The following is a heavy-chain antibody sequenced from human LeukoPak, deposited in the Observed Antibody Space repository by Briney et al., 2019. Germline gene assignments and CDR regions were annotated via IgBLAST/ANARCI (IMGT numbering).Heavy chain of an antibody. CDR1: GFTFSNAW. D-gene: IGHD3-10*01. V-gene: IGHV3-15*01. J-gene: IGHJ6*02. Sequence: GGSLRLSCAASGFTFSNAWMSWVRQAPGKGLEWVGRIKSKTDGGTTDYAAPVKGRFTISRDDSKNTLYLQMNSLKTEDTAVYYCTTDGIGARLLCFGEFLFGMDVSGQGTTVTVSS. CDR3: TTDGIGARLLCFGEFLFGMDV. CDR2: IKSKTDGGTT.